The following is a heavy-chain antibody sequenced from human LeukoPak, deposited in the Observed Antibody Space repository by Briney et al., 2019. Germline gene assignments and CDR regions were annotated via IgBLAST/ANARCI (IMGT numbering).Heavy chain of an antibody. J-gene: IGHJ6*03. CDR2: ISTTSSSSYI. CDR3: ARVMAGYSYMDV. CDR1: GFTFSRYA. Sequence: PGGSLRLSCAASGFTFSRYAMNWVPQAPGKGLVWVSSISTTSSSSYIHYADSMKGRFTISRDNAKSSLYLQMNSLRAEDTAVYYCARVMAGYSYMDVWGKGTTVTVSS. D-gene: IGHD3-10*01. V-gene: IGHV3-21*01.